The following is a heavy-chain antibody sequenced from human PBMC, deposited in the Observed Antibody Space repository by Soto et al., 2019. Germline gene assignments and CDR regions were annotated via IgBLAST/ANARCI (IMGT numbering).Heavy chain of an antibody. CDR3: AKSGY. CDR2: ISSSSSYI. CDR1: GFTFDDYT. Sequence: MRLSCAASGFTFDDYTMHWVRQPPGKGLEWASSISSSSSYIYYADSVKGRFTISRDNAKNSLYLQMNRMRAEDTAVYYCAKSGYWGQGTLVTVSS. V-gene: IGHV3-21*01. J-gene: IGHJ4*02.